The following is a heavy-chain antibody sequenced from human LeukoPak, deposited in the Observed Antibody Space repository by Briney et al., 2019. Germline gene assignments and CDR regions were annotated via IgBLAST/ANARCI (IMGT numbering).Heavy chain of an antibody. Sequence: SETLSLTCAVYGGSFSGYYWSWIRQPPGKGLEWIGEINHSGSTNYNPSLKSRVTISVDTSKNRFSLKLSSVTAADTAVYYCASQNVVVPDWYFDLWGRGTLVTVSS. CDR1: GGSFSGYY. CDR3: ASQNVVVPDWYFDL. CDR2: INHSGST. J-gene: IGHJ2*01. V-gene: IGHV4-34*01. D-gene: IGHD2-15*01.